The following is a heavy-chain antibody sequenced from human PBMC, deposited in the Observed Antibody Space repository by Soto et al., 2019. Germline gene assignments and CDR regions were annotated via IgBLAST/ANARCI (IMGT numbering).Heavy chain of an antibody. CDR2: IYYSGST. Sequence: QVQLQESGPGLVKPSEILSLTCTVSGGSVSSGSYYWSWIRQPPGKGLEWIGYIYYSGSTNYNPSLKSRVTISVDTSKNQFSLKLSSVTAADTAVYYCARRGDYWGQGTLVTVSS. V-gene: IGHV4-61*01. CDR3: ARRGDY. CDR1: GGSVSSGSYY. J-gene: IGHJ4*02. D-gene: IGHD3-10*01.